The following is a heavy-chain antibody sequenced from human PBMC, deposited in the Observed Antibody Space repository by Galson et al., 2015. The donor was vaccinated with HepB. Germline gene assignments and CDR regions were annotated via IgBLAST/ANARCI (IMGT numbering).Heavy chain of an antibody. CDR3: ARDRDYENVVDY. D-gene: IGHD3-22*01. Sequence: SLRLSCAASGFTFSSYWMSWVRQAPGKGLEWVANIKQDGSEKYYVDSVKGRFTISRDNAKNSLYLQMNSLRTEDTAVYYCARDRDYENVVDYWGQGTLVTVSS. J-gene: IGHJ4*02. CDR1: GFTFSSYW. V-gene: IGHV3-7*01. CDR2: IKQDGSEK.